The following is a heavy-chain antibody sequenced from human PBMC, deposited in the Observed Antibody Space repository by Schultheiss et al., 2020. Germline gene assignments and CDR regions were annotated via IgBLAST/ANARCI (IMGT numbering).Heavy chain of an antibody. J-gene: IGHJ4*02. V-gene: IGHV4-39*07. Sequence: SETLSLTCTVSGGSISSGGYYWGWIRQPPGKGLEWIGSIYYSGPTYYNPSLKSRVTISVDASKNQLSLKLSSVTAADTAVYYCARVVSGARVLDYWGQGTLVTVSS. D-gene: IGHD2-2*01. CDR1: GGSISSGGYY. CDR3: ARVVSGARVLDY. CDR2: IYYSGPT.